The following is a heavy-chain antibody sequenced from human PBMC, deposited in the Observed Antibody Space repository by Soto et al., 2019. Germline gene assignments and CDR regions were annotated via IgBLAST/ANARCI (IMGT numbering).Heavy chain of an antibody. D-gene: IGHD6-6*01. CDR2: ISSSSSYI. V-gene: IGHV3-21*01. CDR1: GFTFSSHW. J-gene: IGHJ4*02. Sequence: GGSLRLSCAGSGFTFSSHWMSWVRQAPGKGLEWVSSISSSSSYIYYADSVKGRFTISRDNAKNSLYLQMNSLRAEDTAVYYCARDLYSSSARYFDYWGQGTLVTVSS. CDR3: ARDLYSSSARYFDY.